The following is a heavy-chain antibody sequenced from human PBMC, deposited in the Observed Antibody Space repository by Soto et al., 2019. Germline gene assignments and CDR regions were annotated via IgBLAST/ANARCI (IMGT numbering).Heavy chain of an antibody. J-gene: IGHJ4*02. CDR3: AKDLRMSRDDN. D-gene: IGHD2-15*01. CDR2: ISGSGYSI. V-gene: IGHV3-23*01. CDR1: RFTFGNSA. Sequence: EVHLLESGGGLVQPGGSLRLSCIASRFTFGNSAMNWVRQAPGKGLEWVSGISGSGYSIYYADSVKGRFTISRDNSKDTLYLQMDSLRVEDSAIYYCAKDLRMSRDDNWGQGTLVTVSS.